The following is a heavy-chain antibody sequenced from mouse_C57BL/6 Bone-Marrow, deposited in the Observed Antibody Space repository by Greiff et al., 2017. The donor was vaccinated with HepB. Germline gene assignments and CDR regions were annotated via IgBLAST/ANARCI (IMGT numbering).Heavy chain of an antibody. V-gene: IGHV1-59*01. D-gene: IGHD2-5*01. CDR2: IDPSDSYT. Sequence: QVQLQQSGAELVRPGTSVKLSCKASGYTFTSYWMHWVKQRPGQGLEWIGVIDPSDSYTNYNQKFKGKATLTVDTSSSTAYMQLSSLTSEDSAVYYCARDELFYSNYPYAMDYWGQGTSVTVSS. CDR3: ARDELFYSNYPYAMDY. J-gene: IGHJ4*01. CDR1: GYTFTSYW.